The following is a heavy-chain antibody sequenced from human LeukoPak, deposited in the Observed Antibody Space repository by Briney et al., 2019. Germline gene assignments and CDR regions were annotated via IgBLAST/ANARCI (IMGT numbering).Heavy chain of an antibody. J-gene: IGHJ6*03. D-gene: IGHD2-2*01. CDR3: ARVGYQLLEPYYYYYMDV. CDR2: IYYSGST. V-gene: IGHV4-59*01. Sequence: KPSETLSLTCTVSGGSISSYHWSWIRQPAGKGLEWIGYIYYSGSTNYNPSLKSRVTISVDTSKNQFSLKLSSVTAADAAVYYCARVGYQLLEPYYYYYMDVWGKGTTVTVSS. CDR1: GGSISSYH.